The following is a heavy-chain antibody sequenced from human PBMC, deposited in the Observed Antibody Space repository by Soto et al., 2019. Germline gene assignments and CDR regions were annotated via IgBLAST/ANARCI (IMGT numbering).Heavy chain of an antibody. J-gene: IGHJ4*02. CDR3: ATDYDSSGYYWNY. V-gene: IGHV4-59*01. CDR1: GGSISSYY. Sequence: SETLSLTCTVSGGSISSYYWSWIRQPPGKGLEWIGYIYYSGSTNYNPSLKSRVTISVDTSKNQFSLKLSSVTAADTAVYYCATDYDSSGYYWNYWGQGTLVTVSS. D-gene: IGHD3-22*01. CDR2: IYYSGST.